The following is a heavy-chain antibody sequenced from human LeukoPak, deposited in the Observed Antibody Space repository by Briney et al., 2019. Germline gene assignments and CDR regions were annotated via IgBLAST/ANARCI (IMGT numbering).Heavy chain of an antibody. Sequence: PGGSLRLSCAASGFTFSSYGMNWVRQAPGKGLEWGSYISSSGYTIYYADSVRGRFTISRDNAKNSLYLQMNSLRAEDTAVYYCASGYSSSFWYFDFWGRGTLVTVSS. CDR2: ISSSGYTI. D-gene: IGHD6-6*01. CDR1: GFTFSSYG. J-gene: IGHJ2*01. V-gene: IGHV3-48*03. CDR3: ASGYSSSFWYFDF.